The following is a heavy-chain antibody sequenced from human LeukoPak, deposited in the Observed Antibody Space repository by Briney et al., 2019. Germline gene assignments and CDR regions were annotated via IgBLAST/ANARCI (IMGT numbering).Heavy chain of an antibody. D-gene: IGHD1-26*01. Sequence: GRSLRLSCAASGFTFSSYTMHWVRQTPGKGLDWLAVISNDQIHTYYADSVKGRFTISRDNAKNTLYLQMNSLRAEDTAVYYCARDSWDGGDYWGQGTLVTVSS. CDR1: GFTFSSYT. CDR3: ARDSWDGGDY. V-gene: IGHV3-30-3*01. CDR2: ISNDQIHT. J-gene: IGHJ4*02.